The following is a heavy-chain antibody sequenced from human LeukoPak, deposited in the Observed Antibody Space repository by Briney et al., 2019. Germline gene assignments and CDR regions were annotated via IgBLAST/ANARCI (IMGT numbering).Heavy chain of an antibody. CDR3: IVFGDSNH. D-gene: IGHD4-17*01. CDR1: GFTFSSYW. J-gene: IGHJ5*02. CDR2: IHTSGDT. V-gene: IGHV3-53*01. Sequence: GGSLRLSCAASGFTFSSYWMSWVRQAPGKGLEWVSAIHTSGDTCYADSVKGRFTISRDTSKNTLYLQINSLRVEDTAVYYCIVFGDSNHWGQGTLVTVSS.